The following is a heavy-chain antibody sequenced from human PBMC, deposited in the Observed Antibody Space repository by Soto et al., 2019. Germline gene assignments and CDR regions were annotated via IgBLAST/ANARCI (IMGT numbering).Heavy chain of an antibody. Sequence: QLQLQESGPGLVKPSETLSLTCSVSGDSINSDKYYWGWIRQPPGKGLEWIGSTYFRGNTYYNPSLQTRVTISLDKSKSQLSLKLNSVTAADSAVYFCARLEGLATISYYFDFWGQGALVTVSS. CDR3: ARLEGLATISYYFDF. D-gene: IGHD3-9*01. CDR1: GDSINSDKYY. V-gene: IGHV4-39*01. CDR2: TYFRGNT. J-gene: IGHJ4*02.